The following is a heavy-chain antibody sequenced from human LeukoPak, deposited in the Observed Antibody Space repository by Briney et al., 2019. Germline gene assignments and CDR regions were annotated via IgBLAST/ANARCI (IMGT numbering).Heavy chain of an antibody. CDR3: ARLGPREQQLVHAFDI. Sequence: GASVKVSCKASGYTFTGYYMHWVRQAPGQGLEWMGWINPNSGGTNYAQKFQGRVTMTRDTSISTAYMELSRLRSDDTAVYYCARLGPREQQLVHAFDIWGQGTMVTVSS. J-gene: IGHJ3*02. D-gene: IGHD6-13*01. CDR1: GYTFTGYY. CDR2: INPNSGGT. V-gene: IGHV1-2*02.